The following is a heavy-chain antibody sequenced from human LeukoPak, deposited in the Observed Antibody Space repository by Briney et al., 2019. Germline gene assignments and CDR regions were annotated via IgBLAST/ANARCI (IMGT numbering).Heavy chain of an antibody. CDR1: GGSITSGSYR. Sequence: SQTLSLTCTVSGGSITSGSYRWSWVRQPAGKGLEWLGRISSTGSSNYNPSLQSRVTISVDTSKSQFSLKLSSVTAADTAVYYCAREPLGGDSSGSGIDYWGQGTLVTVSS. CDR2: ISSTGSS. CDR3: AREPLGGDSSGSGIDY. D-gene: IGHD3-22*01. J-gene: IGHJ4*02. V-gene: IGHV4-61*02.